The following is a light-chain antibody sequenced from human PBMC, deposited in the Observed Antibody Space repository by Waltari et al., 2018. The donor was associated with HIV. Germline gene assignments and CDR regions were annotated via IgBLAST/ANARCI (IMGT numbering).Light chain of an antibody. V-gene: IGLV1-44*01. J-gene: IGLJ3*02. CDR2: RSH. CDR1: NSAIGLNT. Sequence: QSVLTQPPSVSGLPGQKVTISCSVRNSAIGLNTVNWYQQFPGRAPKLVAYRSHQRPSGVPDRFSGSKSGTSASLAINGVQAEDEATYFCSAWDDTLHVVFGGGTKLTVL. CDR3: SAWDDTLHVV.